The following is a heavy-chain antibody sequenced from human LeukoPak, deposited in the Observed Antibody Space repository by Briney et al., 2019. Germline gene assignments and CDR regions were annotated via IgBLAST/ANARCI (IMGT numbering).Heavy chain of an antibody. CDR1: GGSISSYY. CDR3: ARTHSSSWYDKYYFDY. J-gene: IGHJ4*02. Sequence: SETLSLTCTVSGGSISSYYWSWIRQPPGKGLEWIGYIYYSGSTNYNPSLKSRVTISVDTSKNQFSLKLSSVTAADTAVYYCARTHSSSWYDKYYFDYWGQGTLVTVSS. V-gene: IGHV4-59*08. D-gene: IGHD6-13*01. CDR2: IYYSGST.